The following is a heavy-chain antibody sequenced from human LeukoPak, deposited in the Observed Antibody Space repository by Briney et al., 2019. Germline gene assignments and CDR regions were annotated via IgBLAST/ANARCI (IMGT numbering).Heavy chain of an antibody. CDR3: ASIGSGSYYNARVDY. CDR2: ISSSGSTI. CDR1: GFTFSSYN. J-gene: IGHJ4*02. Sequence: PGGSLRLSCAASGFTFSSYNMNWVRQAPGKGLEWVSYISSSGSTIYYADSVRGRFTISRDNAKNSLYLQMNSLRAEDTAVYYCASIGSGSYYNARVDYWGQGTLVTVSS. D-gene: IGHD3-10*01. V-gene: IGHV3-48*04.